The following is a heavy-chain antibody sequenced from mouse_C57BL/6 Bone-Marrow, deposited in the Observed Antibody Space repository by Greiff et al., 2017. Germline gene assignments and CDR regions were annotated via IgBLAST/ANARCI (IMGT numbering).Heavy chain of an antibody. Sequence: QVQLQQPGAELVRPGTSVKLSCKASGYTFTSYWMHWVKQRPGQGLEWIGVIDPSDSYTNYNQKFKGKATLTVDTSSSTAYMQLSSLTSEDSAVYYCARGLDYGYAMDYWGQGTSVTVSS. V-gene: IGHV1-59*01. D-gene: IGHD2-4*01. J-gene: IGHJ4*01. CDR3: ARGLDYGYAMDY. CDR1: GYTFTSYW. CDR2: IDPSDSYT.